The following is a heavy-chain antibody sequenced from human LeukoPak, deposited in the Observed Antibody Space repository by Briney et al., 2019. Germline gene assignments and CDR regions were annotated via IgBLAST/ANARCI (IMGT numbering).Heavy chain of an antibody. CDR3: ARDNSVRDEAWWFNP. Sequence: AASVKVSCKAFGYTFTSNYMHWVRQPPGQGPEWMGVISPSGGSTTYAQKFQGRVTLTRDMSTSTDYLELSSLRSEDTAVYYCARDNSVRDEAWWFNPWGQGTLVTVSS. D-gene: IGHD5-24*01. CDR1: GYTFTSNY. V-gene: IGHV1-46*01. CDR2: ISPSGGST. J-gene: IGHJ5*02.